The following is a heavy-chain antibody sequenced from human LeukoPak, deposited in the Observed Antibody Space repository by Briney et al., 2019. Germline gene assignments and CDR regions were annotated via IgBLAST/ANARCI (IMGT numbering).Heavy chain of an antibody. CDR1: GFTVSSNY. CDR2: IYSGGTP. CDR3: ARGRAFDL. J-gene: IGHJ2*01. Sequence: PGGSLRLSCAASGFTVSSNYMNWVRQAPGKGLEWVSLIYSGGTPSYADTVKGRFTISRDNFKNTLYLQMNSLRVEDTAVYYCARGRAFDLWGRGTLVSVSS. V-gene: IGHV3-66*01.